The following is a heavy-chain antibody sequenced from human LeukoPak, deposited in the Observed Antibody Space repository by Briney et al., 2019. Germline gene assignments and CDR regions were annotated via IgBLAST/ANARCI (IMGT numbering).Heavy chain of an antibody. Sequence: VASVKVSCKASGYTFTSYAMHWVRQAPGQRLEWMGWINAGNGNTKYSQEFQGRVTITRDTSASTAYMELSSLRSEDMAVYYCARDYYDSSGYYYMDYWGQGTLVTVSS. CDR2: INAGNGNT. J-gene: IGHJ4*02. CDR1: GYTFTSYA. V-gene: IGHV1-3*03. D-gene: IGHD3-22*01. CDR3: ARDYYDSSGYYYMDY.